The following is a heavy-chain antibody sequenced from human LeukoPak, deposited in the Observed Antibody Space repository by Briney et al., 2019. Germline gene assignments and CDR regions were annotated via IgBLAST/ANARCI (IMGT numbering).Heavy chain of an antibody. Sequence: GGSLRLSCAASGFTFSSYAMHWVRQAPGKGLEWVAVISYDGSNKYYADSVKGRFTISRDNSKNTLYLQMNSLRAEDTVVYYCARVAPKWELAYYFDYWGQGTLVTVSS. D-gene: IGHD1-26*01. V-gene: IGHV3-30-3*01. CDR3: ARVAPKWELAYYFDY. CDR2: ISYDGSNK. CDR1: GFTFSSYA. J-gene: IGHJ4*02.